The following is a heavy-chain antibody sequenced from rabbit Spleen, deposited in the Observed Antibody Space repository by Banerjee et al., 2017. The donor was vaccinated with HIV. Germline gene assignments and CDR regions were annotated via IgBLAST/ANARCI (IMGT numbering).Heavy chain of an antibody. CDR3: ARDGAGGSYFAL. V-gene: IGHV1S7*01. D-gene: IGHD8-1*01. CDR2: IDPVFGIT. Sequence: HLKESAGGLVQPGGSLKLSCKASGFTLSSYYMNWVRQAPGKGLEWIGYIDPVFGITYYANWVNGRFSISRENAQNTVLLQMTSLTAADTATYFCARDGAGGSYFALWGPGTLVTVS. J-gene: IGHJ4*01. CDR1: GFTLSSYY.